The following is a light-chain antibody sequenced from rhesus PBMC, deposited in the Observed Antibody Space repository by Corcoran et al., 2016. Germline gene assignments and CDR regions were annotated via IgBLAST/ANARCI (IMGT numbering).Light chain of an antibody. CDR3: RQYNNWLT. J-gene: IGKJ4*01. CDR1: QGVSRY. V-gene: IGKV3S9*01. CDR2: GAS. Sequence: EIVMTQSPATLSLSPGERATLSCRASQGVSRYVAWYQQKPKEAPRLLIYGASSRATGIPDRFSGSGFGTDFILIISSLEPEDVGVYYCRQYNNWLTFGGGTKVELK.